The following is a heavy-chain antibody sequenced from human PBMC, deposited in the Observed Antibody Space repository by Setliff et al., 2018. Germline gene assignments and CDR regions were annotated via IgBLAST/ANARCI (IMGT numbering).Heavy chain of an antibody. J-gene: IGHJ6*03. D-gene: IGHD3-22*01. V-gene: IGHV3-23*01. CDR1: GFTFSSYA. CDR2: ISGSGGST. Sequence: PGGSLRLSCAASGFTFSSYAMSWVRQAPGKGLEWVSAISGSGGSTYYADSVKGRFTISRDNSKNTLYLQMNSLRAEDTAVYYCARDPGLHYDSSYYYMDVWGKGTTVTVSS. CDR3: ARDPGLHYDSSYYYMDV.